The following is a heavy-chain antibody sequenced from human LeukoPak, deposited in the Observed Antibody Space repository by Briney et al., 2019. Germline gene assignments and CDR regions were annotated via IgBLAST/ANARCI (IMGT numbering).Heavy chain of an antibody. CDR1: GYTLTGYY. Sequence: LEASVKVSCKASGYTLTGYYLHWVRQAPRQGLEWMGWIYPNSGDTNFAQKFQGRVTMTRDTSINTAYMELSRLRSDDTAVYYCARGSIVVVPAASVFDPWGQGTLVTVSS. J-gene: IGHJ5*02. D-gene: IGHD2-2*01. V-gene: IGHV1-2*03. CDR2: IYPNSGDT. CDR3: ARGSIVVVPAASVFDP.